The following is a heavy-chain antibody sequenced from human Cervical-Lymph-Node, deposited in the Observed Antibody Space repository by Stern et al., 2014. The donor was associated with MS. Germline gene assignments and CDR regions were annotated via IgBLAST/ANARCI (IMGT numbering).Heavy chain of an antibody. V-gene: IGHV1-18*01. J-gene: IGHJ4*02. CDR2: ISAYNGNT. Sequence: VQLVQSGAEVKRPGAAVKVSGKASGDTFTSYGFTWVRQAPGQGLEWMGWISAYNGNTKYAQNLQGRVTMTTDTSTRTAYMELRSLRSDDTAVYYCARGAYSSSSLGANWGQGTLVTVSS. CDR3: ARGAYSSSSLGAN. CDR1: GDTFTSYG. D-gene: IGHD6-6*01.